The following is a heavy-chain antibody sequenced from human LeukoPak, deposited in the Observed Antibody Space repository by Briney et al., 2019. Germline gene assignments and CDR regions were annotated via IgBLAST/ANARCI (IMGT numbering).Heavy chain of an antibody. CDR3: AKSATTSGYTIGDFDS. V-gene: IGHV3-23*01. D-gene: IGHD3-22*01. CDR1: RFTFSSYA. J-gene: IGHJ4*02. CDR2: VSGSGGST. Sequence: PGGSLRLSCAASRFTFSSYAMSWVRQAPGKGLEWVSAVSGSGGSTYYTNSVKGRFTISRDNSKNTLYLQMNSLRAEDTAVYYCAKSATTSGYTIGDFDSWGQGTLVTVSS.